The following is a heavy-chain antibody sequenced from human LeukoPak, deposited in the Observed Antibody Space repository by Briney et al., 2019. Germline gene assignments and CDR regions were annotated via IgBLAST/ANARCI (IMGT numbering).Heavy chain of an antibody. J-gene: IGHJ4*02. CDR1: GFTFSSYG. D-gene: IGHD6-13*01. CDR2: ISYHGSNK. V-gene: IGHV3-30*18. CDR3: AKARYSSLQLFYFDS. Sequence: AGGSLRLSCAASGFTFSSYGMHWVRQAPGTGLEWVAVISYHGSNKSYGDSVKGRFTISRDNSNNTLYLQMNSLRAEDTAVYYCAKARYSSLQLFYFDSWGQGTLVTVSS.